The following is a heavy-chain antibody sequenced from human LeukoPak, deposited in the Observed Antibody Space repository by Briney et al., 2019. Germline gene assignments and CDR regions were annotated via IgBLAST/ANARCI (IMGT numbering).Heavy chain of an antibody. Sequence: GGSLRLSCAASGFTFSSYAMHWVRQAPGKGLEWVAVISYDGSNKYYADSVKGRFTISRDNSKNTLYLQMNSLRAEDTAVYYCAREACPYRLRYYDSSGYSLNYYFDYWGQGTLVTVSS. V-gene: IGHV3-30-3*01. CDR2: ISYDGSNK. J-gene: IGHJ4*02. D-gene: IGHD3-22*01. CDR3: AREACPYRLRYYDSSGYSLNYYFDY. CDR1: GFTFSSYA.